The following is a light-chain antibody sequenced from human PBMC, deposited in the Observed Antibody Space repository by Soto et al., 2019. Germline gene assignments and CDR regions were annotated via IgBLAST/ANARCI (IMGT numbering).Light chain of an antibody. J-gene: IGLJ3*02. V-gene: IGLV1-40*01. CDR2: GNS. CDR3: QSYDSSLSAL. Sequence: VVTQPPSVSGAPGQRVTISCTGSSSNIGAGYDVHWYQQLPGTAPKLLIYGNSNRPSGVPDRFSGSKSGTSASLAITGLQAEDEADYYCQSYDSSLSALFGGGTKLTVL. CDR1: SSNIGAGYD.